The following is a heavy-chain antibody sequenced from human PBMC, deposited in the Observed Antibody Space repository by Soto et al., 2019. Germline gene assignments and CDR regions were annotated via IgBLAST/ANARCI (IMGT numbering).Heavy chain of an antibody. CDR3: TREGRGKKAGYNGLVSLGY. CDR1: GSRFSNYV. Sequence: ASVKVSCKVSGSRFSNYVISWVRQAPGHGLEWLGRIIPIFNSTKYAQSFQGRVTITADKSTSTASLELSSLRSDDTAVYYCTREGRGKKAGYNGLVSLGYWGQGTLVTVSS. CDR2: IIPIFNST. V-gene: IGHV1-69*06. J-gene: IGHJ4*02. D-gene: IGHD2-2*02.